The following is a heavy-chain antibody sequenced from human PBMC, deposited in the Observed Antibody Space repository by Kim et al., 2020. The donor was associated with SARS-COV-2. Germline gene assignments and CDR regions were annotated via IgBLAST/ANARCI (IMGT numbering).Heavy chain of an antibody. V-gene: IGHV3-7*01. Sequence: GGSLRLSCAASGFIFSNYWMTWVRQAPGKGLEWVANIKADGSDRYYVDSVKGRFTISRDNAKNSVYLQMNSLRAEDTAVYYCARKSERSNNWPDVFDFWGQGTLVSVSS. CDR3: ARKSERSNNWPDVFDF. CDR1: GFIFSNYW. J-gene: IGHJ4*02. CDR2: IKADGSDR. D-gene: IGHD1-26*01.